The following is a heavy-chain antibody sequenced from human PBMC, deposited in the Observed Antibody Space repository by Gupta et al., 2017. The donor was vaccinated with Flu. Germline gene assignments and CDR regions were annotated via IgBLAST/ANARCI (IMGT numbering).Heavy chain of an antibody. Sequence: SSHAMTWVRQGPGKGLEWVSGISGSGGSTYYADSVKGRFTISRDNSKNTLFLQMNTLRAEDTAVYYCARDRGVASFYGMDVWGQGTTVTVSS. V-gene: IGHV3-23*01. J-gene: IGHJ6*02. D-gene: IGHD3-10*01. CDR2: ISGSGGST. CDR3: ARDRGVASFYGMDV. CDR1: SSHA.